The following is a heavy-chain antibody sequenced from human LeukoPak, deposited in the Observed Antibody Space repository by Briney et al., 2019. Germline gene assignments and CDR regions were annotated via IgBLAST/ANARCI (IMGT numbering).Heavy chain of an antibody. CDR3: ARRGVVGATGLSVDYYYYYMDV. D-gene: IGHD1-26*01. Sequence: GESLKISCKGSGYRFTSYWIGWVRQMPGKGLEWMGIIYPGDSDTRYSPSFQGQVTISADKSISTAYLQWSSLKASDTAMYYCARRGVVGATGLSVDYYYYYMDVWGKGTTVTVSS. CDR2: IYPGDSDT. V-gene: IGHV5-51*01. J-gene: IGHJ6*03. CDR1: GYRFTSYW.